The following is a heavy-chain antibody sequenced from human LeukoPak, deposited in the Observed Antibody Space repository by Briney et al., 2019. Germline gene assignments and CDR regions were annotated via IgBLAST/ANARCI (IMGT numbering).Heavy chain of an antibody. CDR1: GGSISSYY. V-gene: IGHV4-4*07. D-gene: IGHD2-2*02. J-gene: IGHJ5*02. CDR2: IYASGST. CDR3: ARAGGVYCSSTSCYTRPLDWFDP. Sequence: SETLSLTCTVSGGSISSYYWSWIRQPAGKGLEWIGRIYASGSTNYNPSLKSRVTMSVDTSKNPFSLKLSSVTAADTAVYYCARAGGVYCSSTSCYTRPLDWFDPWGQGTLVTVSS.